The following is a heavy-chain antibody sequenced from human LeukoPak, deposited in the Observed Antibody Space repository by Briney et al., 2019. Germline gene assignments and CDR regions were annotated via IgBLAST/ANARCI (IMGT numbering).Heavy chain of an antibody. Sequence: SVRVSCKASGGTFSSYAISWVRQAPGQGLEWMGGIIPIFGTANYAQKFQGRVTITADESTSTAYMELSSLRSEDTAVYYCARDLCTNGVCSNGWFDPWGQGTLVTVSS. V-gene: IGHV1-69*01. J-gene: IGHJ5*02. D-gene: IGHD2-8*01. CDR1: GGTFSSYA. CDR2: IIPIFGTA. CDR3: ARDLCTNGVCSNGWFDP.